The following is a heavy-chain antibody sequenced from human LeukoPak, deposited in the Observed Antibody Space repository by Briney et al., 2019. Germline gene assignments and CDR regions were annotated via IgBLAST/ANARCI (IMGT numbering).Heavy chain of an antibody. Sequence: SETLSLTCTVSGGSISSSSYYWAWIRQPPGKGLEWIGSLYYSGIIYYNPSLKSRVTISLDTSKNQFSLKLSSVTAADTAVYYCASSSGWVCVEFDPWGQGTLVTVSS. CDR2: LYYSGII. D-gene: IGHD6-19*01. V-gene: IGHV4-39*01. J-gene: IGHJ5*02. CDR1: GGSISSSSYY. CDR3: ASSSGWVCVEFDP.